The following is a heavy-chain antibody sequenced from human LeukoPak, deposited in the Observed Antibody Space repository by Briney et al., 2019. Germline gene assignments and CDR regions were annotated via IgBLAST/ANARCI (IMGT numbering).Heavy chain of an antibody. CDR3: ARDFRYCSSTSCYGTTYAFDI. J-gene: IGHJ3*02. Sequence: GGSLRLSCAASGFTFSSYWMSWVRQAPGKGLEWVANIKQDGSEKYYVDSVKGRFTISRDNAKNSLYLQMNSLGAEDTAVYYCARDFRYCSSTSCYGTTYAFDIWGQGTMVTVSS. D-gene: IGHD2-2*01. CDR1: GFTFSSYW. CDR2: IKQDGSEK. V-gene: IGHV3-7*01.